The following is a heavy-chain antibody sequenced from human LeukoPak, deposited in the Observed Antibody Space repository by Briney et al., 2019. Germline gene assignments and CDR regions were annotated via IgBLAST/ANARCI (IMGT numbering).Heavy chain of an antibody. J-gene: IGHJ4*02. V-gene: IGHV3-23*01. CDR3: TGQWLVLSFRNY. CDR1: GFTFSSNA. CDR2: ISGSGGST. D-gene: IGHD6-19*01. Sequence: GGSLRLSCAASGFTFSSNAMSWVRQAPGKGLEWVSAISGSGGSTYYADSVKGRFTISRDNSKNTLYLQMNSLRAEDTAVYYCTGQWLVLSFRNYWGQGTLVTVSS.